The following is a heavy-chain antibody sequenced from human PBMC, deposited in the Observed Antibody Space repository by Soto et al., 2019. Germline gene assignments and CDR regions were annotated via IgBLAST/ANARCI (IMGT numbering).Heavy chain of an antibody. CDR3: ARGKDRDTVTTFDY. V-gene: IGHV3-23*01. CDR2: IHGSGGST. Sequence: EVQLLESGGGLQRGGGSLNHPGAPFGFTFGGYAMNWVRQAPGRGLEWVSVIHGSGGSTYYADSVKGGFTISRDNSENTVYLQMSSLRAGDTAIYYCARGKDRDTVTTFDYWGQGTLVTVSS. D-gene: IGHD4-17*01. CDR1: GFTFGGYA. J-gene: IGHJ4*02.